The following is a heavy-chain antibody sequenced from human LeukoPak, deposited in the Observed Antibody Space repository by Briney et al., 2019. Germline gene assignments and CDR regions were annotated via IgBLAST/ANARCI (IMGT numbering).Heavy chain of an antibody. D-gene: IGHD3-22*01. Sequence: GGSLRLSCAASGLTFSSSWMSWVRQAPGKGLEWVANIKQDGSEKYYVDSVKGRFTISRDNAKNSLYLQMNSLRAEDTAVYYCARVSYHYYDSSGYWEPFDYWGQGTLVTVSS. CDR3: ARVSYHYYDSSGYWEPFDY. V-gene: IGHV3-7*01. CDR2: IKQDGSEK. CDR1: GLTFSSSW. J-gene: IGHJ4*02.